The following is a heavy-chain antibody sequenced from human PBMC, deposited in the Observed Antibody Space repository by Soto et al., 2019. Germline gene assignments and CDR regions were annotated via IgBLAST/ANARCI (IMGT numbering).Heavy chain of an antibody. J-gene: IGHJ3*02. V-gene: IGHV3-53*01. D-gene: IGHD2-2*02. CDR2: IYSGGST. Sequence: PGGSLRLSCAASGFTVSSNYMSWVRQAPGKGLEWVSVIYSGGSTYYADSVKGRFTISRDNSKNTLYLQMNSLRAEDTAVYYCANAAGGYCSSTRCYSPKKDAFDIWGQGTMVTVSS. CDR3: ANAAGGYCSSTRCYSPKKDAFDI. CDR1: GFTVSSNY.